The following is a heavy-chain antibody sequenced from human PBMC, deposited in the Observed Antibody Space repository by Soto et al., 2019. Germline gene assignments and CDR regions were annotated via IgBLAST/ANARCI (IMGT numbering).Heavy chain of an antibody. CDR3: AVTRGSHPWGDF. CDR2: IIPIFSTT. D-gene: IGHD1-26*01. J-gene: IGHJ4*02. CDR1: GGTFTSNV. Sequence: SVKVSCKASGGTFTSNVISWVRQAPGQGLEWMGGIIPIFSTTNYAQKFQGRLTITADESTSTAYMELSSLRFEDTALYSCAVTRGSHPWGDFWGQGTPVTVSS. V-gene: IGHV1-69*13.